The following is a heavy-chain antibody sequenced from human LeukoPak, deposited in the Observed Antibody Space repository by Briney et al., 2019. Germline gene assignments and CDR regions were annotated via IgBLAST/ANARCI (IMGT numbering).Heavy chain of an antibody. J-gene: IGHJ4*02. V-gene: IGHV3-23*01. Sequence: PGGSLRLSCAASGFTFSSYAMSWVRQAPGKGLEWVSAISGSGGSTYYADSVKGRFTISRDNSKNTLYLRMNSLRAEDTAVYYCAKASNYGSGSYYPRGVDYWGQGTLVTVSS. D-gene: IGHD3-10*01. CDR3: AKASNYGSGSYYPRGVDY. CDR1: GFTFSSYA. CDR2: ISGSGGST.